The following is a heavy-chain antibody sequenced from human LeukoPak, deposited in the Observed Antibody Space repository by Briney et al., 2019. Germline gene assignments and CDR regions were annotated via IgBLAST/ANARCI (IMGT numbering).Heavy chain of an antibody. CDR3: ARRTRDYYFDY. CDR2: ISSSGSTR. Sequence: PGGSLRHSCAASGFTFSDYYMSWIRQAPGKGLEWVSYISSSGSTRYYADSVKGRFTTSRDNAKNSLYLQMNSLRAEDTAVYYCARRTRDYYFDYWGQGTLVTVSS. J-gene: IGHJ4*02. D-gene: IGHD3/OR15-3a*01. CDR1: GFTFSDYY. V-gene: IGHV3-11*01.